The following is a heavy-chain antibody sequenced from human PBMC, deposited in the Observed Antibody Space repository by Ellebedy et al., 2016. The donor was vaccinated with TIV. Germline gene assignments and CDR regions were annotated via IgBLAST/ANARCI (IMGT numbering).Heavy chain of an antibody. D-gene: IGHD2-21*02. V-gene: IGHV3-21*01. CDR3: VRDGAYCDGDCYSGWFDP. CDR2: ISSGSTYI. J-gene: IGHJ5*02. CDR1: GFTFSSYG. Sequence: PGGSLRLSCAASGFTFSSYGMHWVRQAPGKGLEWVASISSGSTYIYYADSVMGRFTISRDNAKNSLYLQMNSLRADDTAVYYCVRDGAYCDGDCYSGWFDPWGQGTLVTVSS.